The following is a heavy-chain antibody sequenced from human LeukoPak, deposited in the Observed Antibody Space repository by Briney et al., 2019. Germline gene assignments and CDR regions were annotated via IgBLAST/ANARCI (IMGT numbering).Heavy chain of an antibody. D-gene: IGHD2-15*01. V-gene: IGHV1-69*04. CDR3: ARLAAGGGGPTLTKFGFDY. CDR1: GGTFGSYA. Sequence: GSSVKVSCKASGGTFGSYAINWVRQAPGQGLEWMGRIIPMLGTVNYAQKFQGRVTMTRDTSTSTVYMELSSLRSEDTAVYYCARLAAGGGGPTLTKFGFDYWGQGTLVTVSS. J-gene: IGHJ4*02. CDR2: IIPMLGTV.